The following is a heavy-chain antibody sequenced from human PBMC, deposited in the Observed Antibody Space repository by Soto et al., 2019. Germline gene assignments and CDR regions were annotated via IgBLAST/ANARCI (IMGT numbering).Heavy chain of an antibody. D-gene: IGHD3-10*01. Sequence: GGSLRLSCAASGFTFSSYTMNWVRQAPGKGLEWVSAISSTSTYIYYAGSVKGRFTISRDNAKKLLYLQINSLRAEDTAVYYCARDRVLVQGAWIGYDMDVWGQGTAVTVSS. J-gene: IGHJ6*02. V-gene: IGHV3-21*04. CDR2: ISSTSTYI. CDR1: GFTFSSYT. CDR3: ARDRVLVQGAWIGYDMDV.